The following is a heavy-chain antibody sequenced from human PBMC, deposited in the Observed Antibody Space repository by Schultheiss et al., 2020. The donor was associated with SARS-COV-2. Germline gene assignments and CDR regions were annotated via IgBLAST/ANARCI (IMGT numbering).Heavy chain of an antibody. CDR3: ARDFDSRSGNGGFDP. CDR2: ISYDGSNK. V-gene: IGHV3-30-3*01. Sequence: GESLKISCAGSGFNLIDYAMTWVRQAPGKGLEWVAVISYDGSNKYYTDSVKGRFTICRDNSKNTLYLQMNSLRAEDTAMYYCARDFDSRSGNGGFDPWGQGTLVTVSS. J-gene: IGHJ5*02. D-gene: IGHD3-9*01. CDR1: GFNLIDYA.